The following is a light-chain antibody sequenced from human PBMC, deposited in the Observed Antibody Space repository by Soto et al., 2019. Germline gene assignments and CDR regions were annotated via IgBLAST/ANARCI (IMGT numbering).Light chain of an antibody. CDR2: AAS. Sequence: DIQMTQSPSSLSASVGDRVTITCRASQGISNYLAWYQQKPGKVPRLLIFAASTLQSGAPSRFRGAGSETDFNLTINGLQPEDVATYYCQKYNSAPWTFGQGTKVEIK. V-gene: IGKV1-27*01. J-gene: IGKJ1*01. CDR1: QGISNY. CDR3: QKYNSAPWT.